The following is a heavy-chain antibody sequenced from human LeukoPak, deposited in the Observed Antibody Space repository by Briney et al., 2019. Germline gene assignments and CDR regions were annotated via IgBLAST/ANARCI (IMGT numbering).Heavy chain of an antibody. J-gene: IGHJ4*02. CDR1: GGSISSYY. D-gene: IGHD6-13*01. CDR3: ARLEGYSSSYLDY. CDR2: IYYSGST. V-gene: IGHV4-59*08. Sequence: SETPSLTCTVSGGSISSYYGSWIRQPPGKGLEWIGYIYYSGSTNYNPSLKSRVTISVDTSKNQFSLKLSSVTAADTAVYYCARLEGYSSSYLDYWGQGTLVTVSS.